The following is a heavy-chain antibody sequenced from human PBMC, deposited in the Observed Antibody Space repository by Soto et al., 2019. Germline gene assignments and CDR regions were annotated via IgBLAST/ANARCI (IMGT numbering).Heavy chain of an antibody. CDR1: GYTFTSYY. D-gene: IGHD3-22*01. CDR3: ARGTPIPYYYDSSGYYRWPTEDYFDY. V-gene: IGHV1-46*01. J-gene: IGHJ4*02. Sequence: ASVKVSCKASGYTFTSYYMHWVRQAPGQGLEWMGIINPSGGSTSYAQKFQGRVTMTRDTSTSTVYMELSSLRSEDTAVYYCARGTPIPYYYDSSGYYRWPTEDYFDYWGQGTLVTVSS. CDR2: INPSGGST.